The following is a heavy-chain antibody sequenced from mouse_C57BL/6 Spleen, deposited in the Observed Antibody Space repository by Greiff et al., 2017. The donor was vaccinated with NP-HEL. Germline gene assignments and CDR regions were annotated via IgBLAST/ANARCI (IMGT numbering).Heavy chain of an antibody. CDR2: IDPSDSYT. V-gene: IGHV1-69*01. CDR3: ARSDYYGSSFYAMDY. CDR1: GYTFTSYW. Sequence: VQLQQSGAELVMPGASVKLSCKASGYTFTSYWMHWVKQRPGQGLEWIGEIDPSDSYTNYNQKFKGKSTLTVDKSSSTAYMQLSSLTSEDSAVYYCARSDYYGSSFYAMDYWGKGTSVTVSS. J-gene: IGHJ4*01. D-gene: IGHD1-1*01.